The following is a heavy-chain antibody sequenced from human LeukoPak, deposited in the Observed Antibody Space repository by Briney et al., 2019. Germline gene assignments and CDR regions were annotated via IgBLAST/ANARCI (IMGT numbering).Heavy chain of an antibody. CDR1: GGSFSGYY. CDR2: IYYSGST. D-gene: IGHD5-24*01. V-gene: IGHV4-34*01. J-gene: IGHJ4*02. CDR3: ARRTIHGSGDY. Sequence: SETLSLTCAVYGGSFSGYYWSWIRQPPGKGLEWIGSIYYSGSTYYNPSLKSRVTISVDTSKNQFSLKLSSVTAADTAVYYCARRTIHGSGDYWGQGTLVTVSS.